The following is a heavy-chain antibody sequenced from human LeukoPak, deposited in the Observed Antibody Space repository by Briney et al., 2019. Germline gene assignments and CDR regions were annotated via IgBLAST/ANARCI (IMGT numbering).Heavy chain of an antibody. Sequence: ASVNVSCKASGYTFTSYDINWVRQGTGQGLEWLGWMNPSSGNTGYAQKFQGRVTMTRDTSISTAYMELSSLRSEDTAVYYCARVAYYYDSAGKSLKFLYGMDVWGQGTTVTVS. CDR2: MNPSSGNT. V-gene: IGHV1-8*01. J-gene: IGHJ6*02. CDR3: ARVAYYYDSAGKSLKFLYGMDV. D-gene: IGHD3-22*01. CDR1: GYTFTSYD.